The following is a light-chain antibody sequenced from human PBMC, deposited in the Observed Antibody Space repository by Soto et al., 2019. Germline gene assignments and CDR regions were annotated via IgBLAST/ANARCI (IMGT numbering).Light chain of an antibody. V-gene: IGLV2-14*01. CDR2: EVS. J-gene: IGLJ1*01. CDR1: DSDVGGYNY. Sequence: QSALTQPASVSGSPGQSITISCTRTDSDVGGYNYVSWYQQHPGKAPKLIIYEVSNRPSGVSTRFSGSKSGNTASLTISGLQAEDEADYYCSSYTTSSTPYVFGTGTKVTVL. CDR3: SSYTTSSTPYV.